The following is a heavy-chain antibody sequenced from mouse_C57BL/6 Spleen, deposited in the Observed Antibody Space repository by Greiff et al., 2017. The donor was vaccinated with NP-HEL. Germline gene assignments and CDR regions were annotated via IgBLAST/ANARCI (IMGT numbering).Heavy chain of an antibody. CDR3: ARGRVYGSSYFDY. CDR1: GYTFTSYW. J-gene: IGHJ2*01. V-gene: IGHV1-59*01. Sequence: QVQLQQPGAELVRPGTSVKLSCKASGYTFTSYWMHWVKQRPGQGLEWIGVIDPSDSYTNYNQKFKGKATLTVDTSSSTAYMQLSSLTSEDSAVYYCARGRVYGSSYFDYWGQGTTLTVSS. CDR2: IDPSDSYT. D-gene: IGHD1-1*01.